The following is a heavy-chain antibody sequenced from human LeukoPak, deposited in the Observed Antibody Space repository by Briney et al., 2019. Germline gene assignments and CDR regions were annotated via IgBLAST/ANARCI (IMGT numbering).Heavy chain of an antibody. Sequence: GGSLRLSCAASGFTFSSYWMSWVRQAPGKGLEWVARMKLDGSEEYYVDSVKGRFTISRDNAKNSLYLQMNSLRVDDTAVYYCTRWARYCSGGSCYSWFDPWGQGTLVTVSS. CDR1: GFTFSSYW. J-gene: IGHJ5*02. D-gene: IGHD2-15*01. CDR2: MKLDGSEE. V-gene: IGHV3-7*01. CDR3: TRWARYCSGGSCYSWFDP.